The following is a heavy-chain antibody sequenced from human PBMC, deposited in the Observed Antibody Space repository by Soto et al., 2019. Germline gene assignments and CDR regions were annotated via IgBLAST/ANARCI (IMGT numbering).Heavy chain of an antibody. V-gene: IGHV3-21*01. Sequence: EVQLVESGGGLVKPGGSLRLSCAASGFTFSSYSMNWVRQAPGKGLEWVSSISSSSSYIYYADSVKGRFTISRDNAKNSLHLQMNSLRAEDTAVYYCARGTGTTYYYYYCMDVWGKGTTVTVSS. D-gene: IGHD1-7*01. CDR3: ARGTGTTYYYYYCMDV. CDR2: ISSSSSYI. J-gene: IGHJ6*03. CDR1: GFTFSSYS.